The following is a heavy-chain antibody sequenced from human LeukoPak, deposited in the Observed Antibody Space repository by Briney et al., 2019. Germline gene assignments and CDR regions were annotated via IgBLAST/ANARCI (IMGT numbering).Heavy chain of an antibody. CDR3: ARVDTYYYDSSGG. CDR1: GGTFSSYA. D-gene: IGHD3-22*01. CDR2: IIPILGIA. Sequence: SVKVSCKASGGTFSSYAISWVRQAPGQGLEWMGRIIPILGIANYAQKFQGRVTITADKSTSTAYMELSSLRSEDTAVYYCARVDTYYYDSSGGWGQGTMVTVSS. V-gene: IGHV1-69*04. J-gene: IGHJ3*01.